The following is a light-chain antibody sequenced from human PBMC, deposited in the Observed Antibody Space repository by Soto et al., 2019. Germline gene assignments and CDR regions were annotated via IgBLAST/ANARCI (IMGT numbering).Light chain of an antibody. J-gene: IGLJ1*01. CDR1: ISNIATNY. CDR2: RDN. CDR3: AAWDDTVRSYV. V-gene: IGLV1-47*01. Sequence: QSVLTQPPSVSGTPGQRVTISCSGGISNIATNYVHWCQQLPGTAPKVLSNRDNQRPSGVPDRFSGSKSGTSASLAISGLRSEDEAEYYCAAWDDTVRSYVFGTGTKVTVL.